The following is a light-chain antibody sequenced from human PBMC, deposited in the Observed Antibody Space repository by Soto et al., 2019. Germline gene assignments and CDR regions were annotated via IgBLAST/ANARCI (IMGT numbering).Light chain of an antibody. J-gene: IGKJ4*01. CDR2: AAS. CDR3: QKYNSSPLT. CDR1: QGISNY. Sequence: DIQMTQSPSSLSASVGDRVTITCRASQGISNYLAWYQQKPGKVPKLLIYAASTVQSGVPSRFSGSGAGTDVTLTIRSLQPEYVATYYCQKYNSSPLTCGGGTKVEIK. V-gene: IGKV1-27*01.